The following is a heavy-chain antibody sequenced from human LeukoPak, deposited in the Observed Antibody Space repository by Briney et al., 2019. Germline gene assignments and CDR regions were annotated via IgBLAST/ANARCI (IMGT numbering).Heavy chain of an antibody. Sequence: PGGSLRLSCAASGFTFSSYAMSWVRQAPGKGLEWVSAISGSGGSTYYADSVKGRFTISRDNSKNTLYLQMNSLRAEDTAAYYCAKLRDGDPVGYFDYWGQGTLVTVSS. CDR2: ISGSGGST. CDR3: AKLRDGDPVGYFDY. CDR1: GFTFSSYA. D-gene: IGHD4-17*01. J-gene: IGHJ4*02. V-gene: IGHV3-23*01.